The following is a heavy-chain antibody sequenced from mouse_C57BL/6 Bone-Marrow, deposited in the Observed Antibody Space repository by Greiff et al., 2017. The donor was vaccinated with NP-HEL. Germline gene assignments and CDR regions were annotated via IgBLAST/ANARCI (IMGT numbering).Heavy chain of an antibody. CDR3: ARRRKLRMGYFDV. D-gene: IGHD1-1*01. V-gene: IGHV2-2*01. Sequence: VQLQESGPGLVQPSQSLSITCTVSGFSLTSYGVHWVRQSPGKGLEWLGVIWSGGSTDYNAAFISSLSISKDNSKSQVFFKMNSLQADDTAIYYCARRRKLRMGYFDVWGTGTTVTVSS. CDR2: IWSGGST. J-gene: IGHJ1*03. CDR1: GFSLTSYG.